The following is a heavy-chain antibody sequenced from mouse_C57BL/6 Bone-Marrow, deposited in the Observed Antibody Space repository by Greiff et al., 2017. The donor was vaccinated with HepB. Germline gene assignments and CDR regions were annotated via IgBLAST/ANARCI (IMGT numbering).Heavy chain of an antibody. D-gene: IGHD1-1*01. CDR3: TRGKFITTGVVDY. CDR2: IYPGNSDT. J-gene: IGHJ2*01. V-gene: IGHV1-5*01. CDR1: GYTFTSYW. Sequence: EVQLQQSGTVLARPGASVKMSCKTSGYTFTSYWMHWVKQRPGQGLEWIGAIYPGNSDTSYNQKFKGKAKLTADTSASTAYMELSSLTNEDSAVYYCTRGKFITTGVVDYWGQGTTLTVSS.